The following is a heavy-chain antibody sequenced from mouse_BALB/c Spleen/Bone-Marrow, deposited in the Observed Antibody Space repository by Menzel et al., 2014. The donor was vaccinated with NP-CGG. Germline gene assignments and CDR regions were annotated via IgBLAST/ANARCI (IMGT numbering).Heavy chain of an antibody. CDR2: INYDGSN. Sequence: VSASVLVIPSHSLPLTCSVTGHSITSGYYWNLIRQFPGNKLEWMGYINYDGSNNYSPSLKNRISITRDTSKTQFFLKLNSVTPEDTATYYCARGFITTVVPFAYWGQGTLVTVSA. J-gene: IGHJ3*01. D-gene: IGHD1-1*01. V-gene: IGHV3-6*02. CDR1: GHSITSGYY. CDR3: ARGFITTVVPFAY.